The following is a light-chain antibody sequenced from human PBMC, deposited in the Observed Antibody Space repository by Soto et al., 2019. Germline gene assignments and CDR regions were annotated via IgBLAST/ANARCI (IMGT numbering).Light chain of an antibody. Sequence: QSVLTQPASVSVSPGQSITISCTGTSSDVGAYKYVSWYQQHPGKAPKLLIYEVSYRPSGVSNRFSGSKSGNTASLTISGLQADDEADYYCSSYASSNTYVFGTGTKVTV. CDR1: SSDVGAYKY. CDR2: EVS. J-gene: IGLJ1*01. V-gene: IGLV2-14*01. CDR3: SSYASSNTYV.